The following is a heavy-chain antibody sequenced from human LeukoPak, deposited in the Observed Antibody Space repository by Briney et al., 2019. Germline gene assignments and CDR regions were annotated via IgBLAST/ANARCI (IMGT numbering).Heavy chain of an antibody. J-gene: IGHJ5*02. D-gene: IGHD3-10*01. CDR1: GFTFSSYS. CDR2: ISSSSSYI. V-gene: IGHV3-21*01. CDR3: ARDYGSGSYYKDWFDP. Sequence: GGSLRLSCAASGFTFSSYSMNWVRQAPGKGLEWVSSISSSSSYIYYADSVKGRFTISRDNAKNSLYLQMNSLRAEDTAVYYCARDYGSGSYYKDWFDPWGQGTLVTVSS.